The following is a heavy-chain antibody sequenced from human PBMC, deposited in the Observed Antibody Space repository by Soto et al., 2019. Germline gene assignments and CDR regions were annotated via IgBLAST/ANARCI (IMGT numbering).Heavy chain of an antibody. CDR2: IKGEADGGTT. J-gene: IGHJ4*02. D-gene: IGHD3-22*01. CDR1: GFTFNNAW. CDR3: TTGLSNGYYNFDY. V-gene: IGHV3-15*01. Sequence: PGGSLRLSCAAFGFTFNNAWMSWVIQAPGKGLEWVGRIKGEADGGTTDYAAPVKGRITISRDHSKDTLYLRMNSLKTEDTAVYYCTTGLSNGYYNFDYWGQGT.